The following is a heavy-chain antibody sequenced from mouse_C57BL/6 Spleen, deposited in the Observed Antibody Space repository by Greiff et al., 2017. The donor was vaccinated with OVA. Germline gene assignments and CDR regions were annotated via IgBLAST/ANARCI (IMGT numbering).Heavy chain of an antibody. CDR1: GYTFTDYN. CDR2: INPNNGGT. J-gene: IGHJ2*01. V-gene: IGHV1-22*01. CDR3: ALYYGSSFDY. D-gene: IGHD1-1*01. Sequence: VQLQQSGPELVKPGASVKMSCKASGYTFTDYNMHWVKQSHGKSLEWIGYINPNNGGTSYNQKFKGKATLTVNKSSSTAYMELRSLTSEDSAVYYCALYYGSSFDYWGQGTTLTVSS.